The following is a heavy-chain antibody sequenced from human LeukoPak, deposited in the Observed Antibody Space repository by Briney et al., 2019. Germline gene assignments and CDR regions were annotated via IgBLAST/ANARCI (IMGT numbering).Heavy chain of an antibody. D-gene: IGHD3-10*01. V-gene: IGHV3-30-3*01. J-gene: IGHJ3*02. Sequence: PGGSLRLSCAASGFTFSSFPMHWVRQTPGKGLEWVAVISHDGNNKYYPDSVKGRFTISRDNSKNTLYLQMNSLRAEDTAVYYCASYGESHATAFDIWGQGTMVTVSS. CDR3: ASYGESHATAFDI. CDR1: GFTFSSFP. CDR2: ISHDGNNK.